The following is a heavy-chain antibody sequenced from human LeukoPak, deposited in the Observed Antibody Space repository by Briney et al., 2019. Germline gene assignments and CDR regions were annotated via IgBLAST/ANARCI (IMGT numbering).Heavy chain of an antibody. Sequence: GGSLRLSCAASGFTFSSYSMNWVRQAPVKGLEWVSSISSSSSYIYYADSVKGRFTISRDNAKDSLYLQMNSLRAEDTAVYYCARGRITIFGVVTYYFDYWGQGTLVTVSS. CDR3: ARGRITIFGVVTYYFDY. D-gene: IGHD3-3*01. CDR2: ISSSSSYI. J-gene: IGHJ4*02. CDR1: GFTFSSYS. V-gene: IGHV3-21*01.